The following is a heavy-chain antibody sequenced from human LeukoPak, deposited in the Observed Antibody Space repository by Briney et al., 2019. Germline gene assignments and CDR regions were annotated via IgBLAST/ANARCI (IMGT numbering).Heavy chain of an antibody. Sequence: PGGSLRLSCVASGFTFSRYWMSWVRQAPGKGLEWVANIKNDGSEKSYVDSVRGRFTISRDNAMNPLYLQMNSLRADDTAVYYCARDFQYGKPAYWGQGTLVTVSS. CDR3: ARDFQYGKPAY. CDR1: GFTFSRYW. J-gene: IGHJ4*02. V-gene: IGHV3-7*03. CDR2: IKNDGSEK. D-gene: IGHD4-17*01.